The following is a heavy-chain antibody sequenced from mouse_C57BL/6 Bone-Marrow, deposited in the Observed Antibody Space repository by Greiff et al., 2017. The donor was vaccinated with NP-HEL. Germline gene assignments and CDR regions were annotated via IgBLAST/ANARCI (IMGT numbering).Heavy chain of an antibody. V-gene: IGHV5-4*03. J-gene: IGHJ3*01. D-gene: IGHD2-1*01. CDR1: GFTFSSYA. Sequence: EVKLVESGGGLVKPGGSLKLSCAASGFTFSSYAMSWVRQTPEKRLEWVATISDGGSYTYYPDNVKGRFTISRDNAKNNLYLQMSQLKSEDTAMYYCARGAPYGNPFAYWGQGTLVTVSA. CDR3: ARGAPYGNPFAY. CDR2: ISDGGSYT.